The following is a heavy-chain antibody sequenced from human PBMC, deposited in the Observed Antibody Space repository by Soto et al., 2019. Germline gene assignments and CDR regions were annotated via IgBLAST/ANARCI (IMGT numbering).Heavy chain of an antibody. CDR3: AKQRGPSGSSSYGLEV. J-gene: IGHJ6*01. CDR1: GFDFTAAW. D-gene: IGHD1-1*01. CDR2: IKRRGSGGTT. Sequence: QLVEAGGGLVTPGKSVTLSCVGSGFDFTAAWMHWVRQAPGTGLEWVGRIKRRGSGGTTDYSAPVRGRFTISRDDSKDTVYLQMSSLKTEDTAVYFCAKQRGPSGSSSYGLEVWGQGSMVTVTS. V-gene: IGHV3-15*07.